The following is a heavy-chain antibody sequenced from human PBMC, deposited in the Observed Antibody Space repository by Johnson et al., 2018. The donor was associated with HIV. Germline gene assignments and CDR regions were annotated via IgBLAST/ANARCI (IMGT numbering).Heavy chain of an antibody. CDR1: GFTFSNAW. CDR3: AREAHYDDSSGLKRGAFDI. V-gene: IGHV3-53*01. D-gene: IGHD3-22*01. CDR2: IYSGGIT. Sequence: VQLVESGGDLVQPGKSLRLSCAASGFTFSNAWMSWVRQAPGKGLEWVSLIYSGGITYYADSVKGRFTIYRDNSKNTLYLQMNSLRAEDTAVYYCAREAHYDDSSGLKRGAFDIWGKGTMVTVSS. J-gene: IGHJ3*02.